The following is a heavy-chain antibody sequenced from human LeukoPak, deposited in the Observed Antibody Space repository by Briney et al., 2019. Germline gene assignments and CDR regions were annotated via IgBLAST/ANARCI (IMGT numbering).Heavy chain of an antibody. V-gene: IGHV4-34*01. J-gene: IGHJ3*02. CDR1: GGSFSGYY. CDR3: AIRYCGGDCYSGEAFDI. D-gene: IGHD2-21*02. Sequence: SETLSLTCAVYGGSFSGYYWSWIRQPPGKGLEWIGEISHSGSTNSNPSLKSRVTISVDTSKNQFSLKLSSVTAADTALYYCAIRYCGGDCYSGEAFDIWGQGTMVTVSS. CDR2: ISHSGST.